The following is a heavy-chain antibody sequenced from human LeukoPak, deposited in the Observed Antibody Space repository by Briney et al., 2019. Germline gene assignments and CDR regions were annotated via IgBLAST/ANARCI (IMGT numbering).Heavy chain of an antibody. D-gene: IGHD1/OR15-1a*01. CDR1: GGSISSYY. Sequence: PSETLSLTCTVSGGSISSYYWSWIRQPPGKGLEWIGYIYYSGSTNYNPSLKSRVPISVHTSKNQFSLKLSSVTAADTAVYYCARSPSNTPAYYFDYWGQGTLVTVSS. CDR3: ARSPSNTPAYYFDY. V-gene: IGHV4-59*01. J-gene: IGHJ4*02. CDR2: IYYSGST.